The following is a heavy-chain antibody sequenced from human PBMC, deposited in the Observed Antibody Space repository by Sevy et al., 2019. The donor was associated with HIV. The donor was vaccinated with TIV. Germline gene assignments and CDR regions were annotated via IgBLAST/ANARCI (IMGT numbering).Heavy chain of an antibody. CDR1: GFTFSSYA. Sequence: GGSLRLSCAASGFTFSSYAMHWVRQAPGKGLEWVAVISYDGSNKYYADSVKGRFTISRDNSKNTLYLQMNSLRAEDTAVYYCAREVGGAGYYFDYWGQGTLVTVS. J-gene: IGHJ4*02. D-gene: IGHD3-16*01. CDR3: AREVGGAGYYFDY. CDR2: ISYDGSNK. V-gene: IGHV3-30-3*01.